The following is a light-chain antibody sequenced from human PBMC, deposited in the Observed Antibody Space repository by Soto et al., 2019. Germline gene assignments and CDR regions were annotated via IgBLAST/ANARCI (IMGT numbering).Light chain of an antibody. CDR1: QGINRW. CDR2: DAS. V-gene: IGKV1-5*01. J-gene: IGKJ1*01. CDR3: QQYGSYWT. Sequence: IHMTESPATLSASIVDTVRITFRASQGINRWLAWYQQKPGEAPKLLIYDASSLESGVPSRFSGTGSGTEFTLIISSLQPDDFATYYCQQYGSYWTFGQGTKVDI.